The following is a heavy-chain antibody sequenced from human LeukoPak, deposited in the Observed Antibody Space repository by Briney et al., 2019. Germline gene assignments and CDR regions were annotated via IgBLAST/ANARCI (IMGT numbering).Heavy chain of an antibody. Sequence: GGSLRLSCAASGFTVRSYSMDWVRQAPGKGLEWVSSINSGSSYIYYADSVKGRFTISRDNSKNTLYLQMNSLRAEDTAVYYCAKVFRAGAVGAEFFQHWGQGTLVTVSS. J-gene: IGHJ1*01. D-gene: IGHD6-19*01. CDR2: INSGSSYI. CDR1: GFTVRSYS. CDR3: AKVFRAGAVGAEFFQH. V-gene: IGHV3-21*01.